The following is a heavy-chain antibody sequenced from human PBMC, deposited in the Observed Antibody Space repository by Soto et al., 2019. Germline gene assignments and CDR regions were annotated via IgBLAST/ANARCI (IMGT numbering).Heavy chain of an antibody. V-gene: IGHV3-23*01. CDR3: AKQNYDILTGYSYYFDY. J-gene: IGHJ4*02. CDR2: ISGSGGST. CDR1: GFTFSTYA. Sequence: GGSLRLSCAVSGFTFSTYAMSWVRQAPGKGLEWVSAISGSGGSTYYADSVKGRFTISRDNSKNTLYLQMNSLRAEDTAVYYCAKQNYDILTGYSYYFDYWGQGTLVTVSS. D-gene: IGHD3-9*01.